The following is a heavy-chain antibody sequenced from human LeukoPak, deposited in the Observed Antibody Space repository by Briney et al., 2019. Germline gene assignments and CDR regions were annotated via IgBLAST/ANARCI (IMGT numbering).Heavy chain of an antibody. J-gene: IGHJ6*02. D-gene: IGHD4-11*01. CDR3: ARSMTTYPYYYYGMDV. Sequence: GGSLRLSCAASGFTFSDYYMSWIRQAPGKGLEWVSYISSSGSTIYYADSVKGRFTISRDNAKNSLYLQMSSLRAEDTAVYYCARSMTTYPYYYYGMDVWGQGTTVTVSS. CDR1: GFTFSDYY. CDR2: ISSSGSTI. V-gene: IGHV3-11*01.